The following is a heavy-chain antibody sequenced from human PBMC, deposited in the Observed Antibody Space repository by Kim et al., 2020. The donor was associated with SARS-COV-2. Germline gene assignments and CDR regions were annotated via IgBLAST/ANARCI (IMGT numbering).Heavy chain of an antibody. CDR2: IYYSRSN. J-gene: IGHJ4*01. CDR3: SAGSGHYFAY. CDR1: GGSISSYY. D-gene: IGHD3-10*01. Sequence: SETLSLTCTVSGGSISSYYWSWFRQPPGKGLEWFGYIYYSRSNNYNPPLLNRVTIFSDNSTNNLFLLLSTSLTADTTASYCSAGSGHYFAY. V-gene: IGHV4-59*01.